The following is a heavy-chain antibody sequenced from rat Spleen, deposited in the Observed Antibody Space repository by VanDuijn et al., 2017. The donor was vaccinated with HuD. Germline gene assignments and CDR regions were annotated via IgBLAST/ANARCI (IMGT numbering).Heavy chain of an antibody. CDR3: ARHQAYYSNWFAY. V-gene: IGHV5S13*01. Sequence: EVQRVESGGGSVQPGRSLKLSCVASGFTFSSYWMYWVRQAPGKGVGWVESISTGDGNTQYRDSVKGRFTISRDNAKNTQYLQMDSRRSEDTATYYCARHQAYYSNWFAYWGQGTLVTVSS. J-gene: IGHJ3*01. D-gene: IGHD1-6*01. CDR1: GFTFSSYW. CDR2: ISTGDGNT.